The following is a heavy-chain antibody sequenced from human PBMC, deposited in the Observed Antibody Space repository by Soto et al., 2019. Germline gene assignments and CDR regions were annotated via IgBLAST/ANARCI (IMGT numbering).Heavy chain of an antibody. CDR3: AKDPFYGSGSYGRDY. V-gene: IGHV3-23*01. J-gene: IGHJ4*02. Sequence: GGSLRLSCAASGFTFSSYAMSWVRQAPGKGLEWVSTISGSGGSTYYADSVKGRFTISRDNSKNTLYLQMNSLRAEDTAVYYCAKDPFYGSGSYGRDYWGQGTLVTVSS. CDR1: GFTFSSYA. CDR2: ISGSGGST. D-gene: IGHD3-10*01.